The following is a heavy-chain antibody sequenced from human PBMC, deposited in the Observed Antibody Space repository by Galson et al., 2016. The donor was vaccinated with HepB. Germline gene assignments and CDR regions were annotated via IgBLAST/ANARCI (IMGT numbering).Heavy chain of an antibody. CDR1: GYTFSNYA. CDR3: AKKIESTYLGYFGY. CDR2: ISGSAVTT. J-gene: IGHJ4*02. D-gene: IGHD5/OR15-5a*01. V-gene: IGHV3-23*01. Sequence: SLRLSCAASGYTFSNYAVSWVRQAPGKGLEWVSVISGSAVTTYYADSVKGRFTVSRDNSKNTLYLQMNSLRAEATAIYYCAKKIESTYLGYFGYWGQGTLVTVSS.